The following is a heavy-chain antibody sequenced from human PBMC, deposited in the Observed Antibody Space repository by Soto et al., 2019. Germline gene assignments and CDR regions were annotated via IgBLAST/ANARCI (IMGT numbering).Heavy chain of an antibody. CDR3: ASDVGGYIYGLARH. V-gene: IGHV1-69*13. D-gene: IGHD4-17*01. CDR2: IIPIFGTA. CDR1: GGTFSSYA. Sequence: SVKVSCKASGGTFSSYAISWVRQAPGQGLEWMGGIIPIFGTANYAQKFQGRVTITADESTSTAYMELSSLRSEDTAVYYCASDVGGYIYGLARHWGPRTLVTVSS. J-gene: IGHJ4*02.